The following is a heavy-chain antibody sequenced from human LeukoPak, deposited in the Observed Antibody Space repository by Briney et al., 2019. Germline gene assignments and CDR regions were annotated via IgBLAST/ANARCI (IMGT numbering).Heavy chain of an antibody. D-gene: IGHD3-3*01. CDR1: GFTFSSYS. CDR3: ARTKGAREDDFWSGSDY. Sequence: PGGSLRLSCAASGFTFSSYSMSWFRQAPGEGLEWVSSISSSTTYIYYADSRKGRFTISRDNAKNSLYLQMNSLRAEDTAMYYCARTKGAREDDFWSGSDYWGQGTLVTVSS. CDR2: ISSSTTYI. J-gene: IGHJ4*02. V-gene: IGHV3-21*01.